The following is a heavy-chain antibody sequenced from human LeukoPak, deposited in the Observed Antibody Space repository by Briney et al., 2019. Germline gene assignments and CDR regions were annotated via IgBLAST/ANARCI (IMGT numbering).Heavy chain of an antibody. CDR1: GFTFSNYG. CDR3: ATQDYYYYGMDV. CDR2: IWYDGSNK. J-gene: IGHJ6*02. Sequence: PERSLRLSCAASGFTFSNYGMHWVRQAPGKGLEWVAVIWYDGSNKYYADSVKGRFTISRDNSKNTLYLQMNSLRAEDTAVYYCATQDYYYYGMDVWGQGTTVTVSS. V-gene: IGHV3-33*01.